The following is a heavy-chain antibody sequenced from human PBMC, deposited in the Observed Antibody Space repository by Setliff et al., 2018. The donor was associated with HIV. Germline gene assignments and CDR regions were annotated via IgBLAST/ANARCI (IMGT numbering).Heavy chain of an antibody. D-gene: IGHD6-19*01. CDR1: GYTFTNYR. CDR2: ISTYTGNT. CDR3: ARQIHSSGWYVY. V-gene: IGHV1-18*01. Sequence: PSVKVSCKASGYTFTNYRITWVRQAPGQGLAWMGWISTYTGNTNYAQKFQGRVTMTTDTSTSTAYMELRNLTSDDTAVYYCARQIHSSGWYVYWGQGTLVTVSS. J-gene: IGHJ4*02.